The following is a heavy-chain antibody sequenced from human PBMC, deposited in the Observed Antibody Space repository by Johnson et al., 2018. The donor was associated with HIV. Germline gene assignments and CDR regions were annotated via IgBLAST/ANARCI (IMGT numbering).Heavy chain of an antibody. D-gene: IGHD1-26*01. CDR1: GFTFSSYG. V-gene: IGHV3-30*02. CDR2: IRYDGSNK. CDR3: ARGRASWELYDAVEI. Sequence: QVQLVESGGGVVQPGGSLRLSCAASGFTFSSYGMHWVRQAPGKGLEWVAFIRYDGSNKYYADSVKGRFTISRDNSKNTLYLQMNSLRAEDTAVYYCARGRASWELYDAVEIWGQGTVV. J-gene: IGHJ3*02.